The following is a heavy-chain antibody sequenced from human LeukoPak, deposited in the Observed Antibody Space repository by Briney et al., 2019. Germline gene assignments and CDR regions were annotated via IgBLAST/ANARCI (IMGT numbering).Heavy chain of an antibody. CDR2: ILYDGNNK. Sequence: PGGSLRLSCAASGLTFSSHWMHWVRQAPGKGLEWVAVILYDGNNKYYADSVKGRFTISRDNSKNTLYLQMNSLRAEDTAVYYCARGRKYSYGTYYYGLDVWGQGTTVTVCS. D-gene: IGHD5-18*01. J-gene: IGHJ6*02. CDR3: ARGRKYSYGTYYYGLDV. CDR1: GLTFSSHW. V-gene: IGHV3-30-3*01.